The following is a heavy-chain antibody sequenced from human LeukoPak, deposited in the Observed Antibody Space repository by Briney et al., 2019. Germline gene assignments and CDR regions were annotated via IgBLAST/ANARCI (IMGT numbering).Heavy chain of an antibody. V-gene: IGHV3-48*03. CDR2: ISSSGSTI. CDR1: GFTFSSYE. J-gene: IGHJ4*02. D-gene: IGHD2-2*01. Sequence: GGSLRLSCAASGFTFSSYEMNWVRQAPGKGLEWVSYISSSGSTIYYADSVKGRFTISRDNAKNSLYLQMNSLRAEDTAVYYCARQVEGYEHRFDYWGQGTLVTVSS. CDR3: ARQVEGYEHRFDY.